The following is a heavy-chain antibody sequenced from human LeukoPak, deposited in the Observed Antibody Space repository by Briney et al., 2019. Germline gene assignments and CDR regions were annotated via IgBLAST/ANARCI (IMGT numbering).Heavy chain of an antibody. CDR2: LRPSTTT. CDR1: GDSISSSSKF. V-gene: IGHV4-39*07. Sequence: PSETLSLTCTVSGDSISSSSKFWGWIRQPPGKGLEWIVSLRPSTTTYYNPSLRSRVAISVDTSKNQFSLKLSSVTAADTAVYYCATTYDFWRMNAFDIWGQGTMVTVSS. D-gene: IGHD3-3*01. J-gene: IGHJ3*02. CDR3: ATTYDFWRMNAFDI.